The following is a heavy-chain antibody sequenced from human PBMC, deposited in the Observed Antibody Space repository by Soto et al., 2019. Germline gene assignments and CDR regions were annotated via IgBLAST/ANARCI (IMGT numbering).Heavy chain of an antibody. Sequence: SVKVSCKASGGTFSSYAISWVRQAPGQGLEWMGGIIPIFGTANYAQKFQGRVTITADESTSTAYMELSSLRSEDTAVYYCARGFWGGNDVGYYYYGMDVWGQGTTVTVSS. V-gene: IGHV1-69*13. CDR2: IIPIFGTA. D-gene: IGHD3-3*01. J-gene: IGHJ6*02. CDR3: ARGFWGGNDVGYYYYGMDV. CDR1: GGTFSSYA.